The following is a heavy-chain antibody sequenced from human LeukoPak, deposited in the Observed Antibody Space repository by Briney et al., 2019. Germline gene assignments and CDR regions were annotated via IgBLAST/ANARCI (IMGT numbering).Heavy chain of an antibody. D-gene: IGHD6-19*01. Sequence: NPSETLSLTCTVSGASISSYCWSWIRQPPGKGLEWIGYIYDSGSTNYNPSLKSRVTMSSDTSKNQISLKLGSVTAADTAVYYCARLSPSSTAVAGTPPDYWGQGTLVTVSS. J-gene: IGHJ4*02. CDR3: ARLSPSSTAVAGTPPDY. CDR2: IYDSGST. CDR1: GASISSYC. V-gene: IGHV4-59*08.